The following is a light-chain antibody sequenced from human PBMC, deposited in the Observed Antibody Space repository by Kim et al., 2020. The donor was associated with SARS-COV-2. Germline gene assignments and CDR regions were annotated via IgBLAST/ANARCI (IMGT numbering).Light chain of an antibody. J-gene: IGKJ2*01. Sequence: SASVGDRVTITCRASQSISSYLNWYQQKPGKAPKLLIYAAPSLQRGVPSRFSGSGSGTDFTLTISSLQPEDFATYYCQQSYSTPYTFGQGTKLEI. CDR1: QSISSY. V-gene: IGKV1-39*01. CDR3: QQSYSTPYT. CDR2: AAP.